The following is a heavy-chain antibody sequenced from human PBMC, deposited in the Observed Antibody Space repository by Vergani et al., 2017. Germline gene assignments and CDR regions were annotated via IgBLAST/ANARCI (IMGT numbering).Heavy chain of an antibody. V-gene: IGHV3-72*01. J-gene: IGHJ5*02. Sequence: EVQLVESGGGLVQPGGSLRLSCAASGFTFSSYWMHWVRQAPGKGLVWVGRTRNKANSYTTEYAASVKGRFTISRDDSKNSLYLQMNSLKTEDTAVYYCARDHRTFFGGGFDPWGQGTLVTVSS. D-gene: IGHD3-10*01. CDR2: TRNKANSYTT. CDR1: GFTFSSYW. CDR3: ARDHRTFFGGGFDP.